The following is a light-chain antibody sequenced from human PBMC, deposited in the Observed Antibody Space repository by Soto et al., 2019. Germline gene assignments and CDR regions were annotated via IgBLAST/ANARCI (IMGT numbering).Light chain of an antibody. CDR3: QSYDSSLPWV. V-gene: IGLV1-40*01. J-gene: IGLJ3*02. CDR1: SSNIGAGYD. Sequence: QLVLTQPPSVSGAPGQRVTISCTGSSSNIGAGYDVHWYQHLPGAAPKLLIYNNNHRPSGVPDRFSGSKSGTSASLAIAGLQAEDEADYYCQSYDSSLPWVFGGGTKLTVL. CDR2: NNN.